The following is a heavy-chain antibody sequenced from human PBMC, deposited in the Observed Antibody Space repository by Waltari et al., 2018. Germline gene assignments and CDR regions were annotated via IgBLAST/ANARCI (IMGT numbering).Heavy chain of an antibody. D-gene: IGHD4-4*01. CDR2: IYHSGST. J-gene: IGHJ1*01. V-gene: IGHV4-38-2*02. Sequence: QVQLQESGPGLVKPSETLSLTCTVSGYSISSGYYWGWLRQPPGKGLEWIGSIYHSGSTYYNPSLKSRVTISVDTSKNQFSLKLSSVTAADTAVYYCARVGYSNQYFQHWGQGTLVTVSS. CDR1: GYSISSGYY. CDR3: ARVGYSNQYFQH.